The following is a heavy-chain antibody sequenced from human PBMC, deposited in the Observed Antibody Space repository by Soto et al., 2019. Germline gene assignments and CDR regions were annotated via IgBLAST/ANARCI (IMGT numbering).Heavy chain of an antibody. CDR1: GFTFSIYA. J-gene: IGHJ6*02. Sequence: PGGSLRLSCAPSGFTFSIYAMHWARQAPGKGLEWVALISYDGSNKYYADSVKGRFTISRDNSKNTLYLQMNSLRAEDTAVYYCARGYTEYNWNKRHYYYGMDAWGPVTTVTGSS. V-gene: IGHV3-30-3*01. CDR2: ISYDGSNK. D-gene: IGHD1-20*01. CDR3: ARGYTEYNWNKRHYYYGMDA.